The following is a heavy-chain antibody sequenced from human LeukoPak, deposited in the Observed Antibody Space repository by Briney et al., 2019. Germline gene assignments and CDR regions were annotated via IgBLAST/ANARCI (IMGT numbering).Heavy chain of an antibody. J-gene: IGHJ5*02. CDR2: MNPNSGNT. V-gene: IGHV1-8*01. Sequence: ASVKVSCKASGYTFTSYDINWVRQATGQGLEWMGWMNPNSGNTGYAQKFQGRVTMTRNTSISTAYMELSSLRSEDTAVYYCARGRKEITMVRGAINWSDPWGQGTLVTVSS. D-gene: IGHD3-10*01. CDR3: ARGRKEITMVRGAINWSDP. CDR1: GYTFTSYD.